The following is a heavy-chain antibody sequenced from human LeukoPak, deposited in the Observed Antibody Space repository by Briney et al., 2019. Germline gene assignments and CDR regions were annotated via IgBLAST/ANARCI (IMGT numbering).Heavy chain of an antibody. V-gene: IGHV1-69*13. D-gene: IGHD3-16*02. J-gene: IGHJ3*02. CDR3: ARRYDYVWGSYRYSPGAFDI. CDR2: IIPIFGTA. CDR1: GYTFTTYG. Sequence: GASVKVSCKASGYTFTTYGISWVRQAPGQGLEWMGGIIPIFGTANYAQKFQGRVTITADESTSTAYMELSSLRSEDTAVYYCARRYDYVWGSYRYSPGAFDIWGQGTMVTVSS.